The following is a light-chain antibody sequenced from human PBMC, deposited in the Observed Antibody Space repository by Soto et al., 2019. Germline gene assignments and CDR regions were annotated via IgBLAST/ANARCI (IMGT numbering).Light chain of an antibody. Sequence: EIVLTQSPGTVSLSPGERATLSCRASQSISNRYVAWYQQKPGQAPRLLIYGASSRATGIADRFSGSGSGTDFTLTVSRLEPVDFAVYYCQQYATSPPTFGGGTKVEIK. CDR2: GAS. CDR1: QSISNRY. CDR3: QQYATSPPT. V-gene: IGKV3-20*01. J-gene: IGKJ4*01.